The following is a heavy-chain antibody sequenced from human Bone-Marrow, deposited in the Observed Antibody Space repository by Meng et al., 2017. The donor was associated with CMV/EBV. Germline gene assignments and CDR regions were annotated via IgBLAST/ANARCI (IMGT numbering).Heavy chain of an antibody. J-gene: IGHJ3*02. V-gene: IGHV3-74*03. CDR2: ITSDGSSI. CDR1: GFTVSNYW. D-gene: IGHD1-26*01. Sequence: GESLKISCAASGFTVSNYWMHWVRQAPRKGLVWVSRITSDGSSITYADSVKGRFTSSRDNAKSTLNLQMNSLRAEDTAVYYCARDGGRGSAGAFDICGQGIMVTVSS. CDR3: ARDGGRGSAGAFDI.